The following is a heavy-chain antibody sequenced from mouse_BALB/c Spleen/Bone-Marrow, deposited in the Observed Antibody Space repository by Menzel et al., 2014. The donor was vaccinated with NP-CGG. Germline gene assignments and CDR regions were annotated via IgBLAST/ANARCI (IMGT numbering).Heavy chain of an antibody. CDR3: VRDGDYRYAY. V-gene: IGHV5-4*02. Sequence: EVMLVESGGGLVKPGGSLKLSCAASGFTFSDYYIYWVRQTPEKRLEWVATISDGGTYTYYPDTVKGRFTISRDNAKNNLYLQMNGLKSEDTAMYYCVRDGDYRYAYWGQGTLVIVSA. CDR2: ISDGGTYT. CDR1: GFTFSDYY. D-gene: IGHD2-14*01. J-gene: IGHJ3*01.